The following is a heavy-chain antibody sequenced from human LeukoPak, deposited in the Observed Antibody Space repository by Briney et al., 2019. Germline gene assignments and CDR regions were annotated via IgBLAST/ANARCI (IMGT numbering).Heavy chain of an antibody. J-gene: IGHJ4*02. D-gene: IGHD6-13*01. CDR3: ATQQYGLFAY. CDR2: ISSSGSTI. V-gene: IGHV3-48*03. CDR1: GFTFSSYE. Sequence: GGSLRLSCAASGFTFSSYEMNWVRQAPGKGLEWVSYISSSGSTIYYADSVKGRFTISRDNAKNSLYLQMNSLRAEDTAVYYCATQQYGLFAYWGQGTLVTVSS.